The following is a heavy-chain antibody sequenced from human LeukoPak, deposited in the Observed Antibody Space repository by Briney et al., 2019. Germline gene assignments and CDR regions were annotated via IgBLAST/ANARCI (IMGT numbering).Heavy chain of an antibody. V-gene: IGHV3-30-3*01. J-gene: IGHJ4*02. Sequence: GGSLRLSCAASGFTFSSYAMHWVRQAPGKGLEWVAVISYDGSNKYYADSVKGRFTISRDNSKNTLYLQMNSLRAEDTAVYYCAREGYQLLWKPFDYWGQGTLVTVSS. CDR3: AREGYQLLWKPFDY. D-gene: IGHD2-2*01. CDR2: ISYDGSNK. CDR1: GFTFSSYA.